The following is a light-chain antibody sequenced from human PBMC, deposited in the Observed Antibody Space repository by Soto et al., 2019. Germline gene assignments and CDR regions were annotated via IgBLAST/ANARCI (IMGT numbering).Light chain of an antibody. J-gene: IGKJ2*01. CDR1: ESVRTF. CDR2: AAS. CDR3: QQRSNWMYT. Sequence: DTVLTQSPGSLSLSPGERATLTCRASESVRTFLAWYQQKPGHAPRLLIYAASKRATGIPARFSGSGSGTDFTLTISSLEPEDFAVYYCQQRSNWMYTFGQGTKVDIK. V-gene: IGKV3-11*01.